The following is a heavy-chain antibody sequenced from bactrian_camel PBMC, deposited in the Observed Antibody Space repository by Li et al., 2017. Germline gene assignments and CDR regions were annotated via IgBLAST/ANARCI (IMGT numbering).Heavy chain of an antibody. CDR3: AAGPSYACSAFVASAFPA. V-gene: IGHV3S40*01. J-gene: IGHJ4*01. D-gene: IGHD1*01. Sequence: VQLVESGGGLVQPGGSLRLSCAASGFTFSTHGMHWVRQAPGKGLEWVGKIRSDGTTTYYADSVQGRFTISQDNAKHTENLEMNNLKPEDTARYYCAAGPSYACSAFVASAFPAWGQGTQVTVS. CDR1: GFTFSTHG. CDR2: IRSDGTTT.